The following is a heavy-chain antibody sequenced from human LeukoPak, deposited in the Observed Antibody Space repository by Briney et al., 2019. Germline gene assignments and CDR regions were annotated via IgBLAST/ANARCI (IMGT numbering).Heavy chain of an antibody. J-gene: IGHJ4*02. CDR2: ICSGGNT. Sequence: GGSLRLSCTVSGFTVSSNSWSWVRQAPGKGLEWVSFICSGGNTHYSDSVKGRFTLSRDNSKNTLYLQMNSLRAEDTAIYYCAGRAGEYSHPYDYWGQGTLVTVSS. CDR1: GFTVSSNS. V-gene: IGHV3-53*01. CDR3: AGRAGEYSHPYDY. D-gene: IGHD2-15*01.